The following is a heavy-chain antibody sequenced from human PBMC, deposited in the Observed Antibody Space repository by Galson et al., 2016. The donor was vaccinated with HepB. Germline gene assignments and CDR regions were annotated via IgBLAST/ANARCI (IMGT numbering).Heavy chain of an antibody. CDR3: ARDPQYQLTNYYYYGMDV. V-gene: IGHV3-33*07. J-gene: IGHJ6*02. CDR2: IWYDGSDK. Sequence: SLRLSCAASGFTFSMYGMSRVRQAPGKGLEWVAIIWYDGSDKYYADSVKGRFTISRDNSKNTLYLQMNSLRAEDTAVYYCARDPQYQLTNYYYYGMDVWGQETTVTV. CDR1: GFTFSMYG. D-gene: IGHD2-2*01.